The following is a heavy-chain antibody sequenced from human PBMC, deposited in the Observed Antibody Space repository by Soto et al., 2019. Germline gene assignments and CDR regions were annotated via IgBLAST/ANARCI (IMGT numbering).Heavy chain of an antibody. Sequence: GGSLRLSCAASGFTFSSYAMHWVRQAPGKGLEWVAVISYDGSNKYYADSVKGRFTISRDNSKNTLYLQMNSLRAEDTAVYYCARDLSYSSGWTIDYWGQGTLVTVSS. CDR2: ISYDGSNK. CDR1: GFTFSSYA. D-gene: IGHD6-19*01. J-gene: IGHJ4*02. V-gene: IGHV3-30-3*01. CDR3: ARDLSYSSGWTIDY.